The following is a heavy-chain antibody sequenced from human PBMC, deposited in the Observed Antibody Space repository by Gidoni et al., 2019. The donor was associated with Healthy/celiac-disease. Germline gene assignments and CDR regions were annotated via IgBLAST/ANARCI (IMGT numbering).Heavy chain of an antibody. CDR3: AKVAPYGDYLGPLDY. D-gene: IGHD4-17*01. V-gene: IGHV3-9*01. J-gene: IGHJ4*02. CDR1: GFTFDDSA. CDR2: ICGNSGSI. Sequence: EVQMVESGGGWVQPGRSLRLSWSASGFTFDDSAMHWVRESPGKGLEWVSGICGNSGSIGYADAGKGRFTISRDNAKNSLYLQMNSLRAADTALYYCAKVAPYGDYLGPLDYWGQGTLVTVSS.